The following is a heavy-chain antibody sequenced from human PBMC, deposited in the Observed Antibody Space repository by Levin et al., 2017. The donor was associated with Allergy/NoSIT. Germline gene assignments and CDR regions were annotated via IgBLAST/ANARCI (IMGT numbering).Heavy chain of an antibody. CDR2: FDPEDGET. D-gene: IGHD3-10*01. V-gene: IGHV1-24*01. Sequence: ASVKVSCKVSGYTLTELSMHWVRQAPGKGLEWMGGFDPEDGETIYAQKFQGRVTMTEDTSTDTAYMELSSLRSEDTAVYYCATGEGTSMVRGVAYYYYYGMDVWGQGTTVTVSS. CDR1: GYTLTELS. J-gene: IGHJ6*02. CDR3: ATGEGTSMVRGVAYYYYYGMDV.